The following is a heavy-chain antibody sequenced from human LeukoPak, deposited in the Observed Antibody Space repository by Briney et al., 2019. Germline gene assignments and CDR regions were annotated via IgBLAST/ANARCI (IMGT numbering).Heavy chain of an antibody. Sequence: SETLSLTCSVSGGSIRSYYWSWIRQPPGKGLEWIGSIYYSGSTNYNPSLKSRVTISVDTSKNQFSLKLSSVTAADTAVYYCARGHGYLDYGGQGTLVTVSS. D-gene: IGHD5-24*01. CDR2: IYYSGST. CDR3: ARGHGYLDY. V-gene: IGHV4-59*01. J-gene: IGHJ4*02. CDR1: GGSIRSYY.